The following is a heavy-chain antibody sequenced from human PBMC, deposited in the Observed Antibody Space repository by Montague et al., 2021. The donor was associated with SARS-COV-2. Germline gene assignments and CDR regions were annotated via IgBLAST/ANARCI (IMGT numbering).Heavy chain of an antibody. V-gene: IGHV4-59*08. CDR1: GDSISSYY. CDR2: IYFSGST. J-gene: IGHJ1*01. Sequence: SETLSLTCTVSGDSISSYYWNWIRQPPGKGLEYIGYIYFSGSTNYNPSLKSRLTISVDTSKNQFSLKLSSVTAADTAVYFCTRLSLGWNTDWGQGTLVTVSS. CDR3: TRLSLGWNTD. D-gene: IGHD1-1*01.